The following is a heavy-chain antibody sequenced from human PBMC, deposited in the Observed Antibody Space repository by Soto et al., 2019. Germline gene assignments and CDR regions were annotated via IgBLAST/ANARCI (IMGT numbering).Heavy chain of an antibody. Sequence: EVQLVESGGGLVKPGGSLRLSCEASGFTFSSYSMNWVRQAPGKGLEWVSSISSSSSYMYYADSVKGRFTISRDNAKNSLYLQMNSLRADGTAVYDCARVFYGDYDRFDYWGQGTLVTVSS. CDR3: ARVFYGDYDRFDY. CDR2: ISSSSSYM. D-gene: IGHD4-17*01. J-gene: IGHJ4*02. V-gene: IGHV3-21*01. CDR1: GFTFSSYS.